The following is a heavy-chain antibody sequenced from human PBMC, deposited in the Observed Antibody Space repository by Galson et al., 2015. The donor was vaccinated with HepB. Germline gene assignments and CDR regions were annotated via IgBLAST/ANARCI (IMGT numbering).Heavy chain of an antibody. CDR2: INTNTGNP. Sequence: SVKVSCKASGYTFTNYAMNWVRQAPAQGLEWMGWINTNTGNPTYAQDFRGRFVFSLDTSVSTAYLQISSLKAEDTAVYYCARVARFGELLYVDYWGQGTLVTVSS. CDR3: ARVARFGELLYVDY. CDR1: GYTFTNYA. D-gene: IGHD3-10*01. J-gene: IGHJ4*02. V-gene: IGHV7-4-1*02.